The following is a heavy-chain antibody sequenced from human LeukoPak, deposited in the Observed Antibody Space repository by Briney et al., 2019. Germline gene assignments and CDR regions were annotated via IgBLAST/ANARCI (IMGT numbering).Heavy chain of an antibody. CDR2: ISGSDAST. J-gene: IGHJ5*02. Sequence: GGSLRLSCAASGFTFSSYAMSWVRQTPGKGVEWVSGISGSDASTYYTDSVKGRFTISRDNSKNTLYLHMNSLRAEDTGVYYCAKDVTYYFGSGSNPNWFDPWGQGTLVTVSS. V-gene: IGHV3-23*01. CDR1: GFTFSSYA. CDR3: AKDVTYYFGSGSNPNWFDP. D-gene: IGHD3-10*01.